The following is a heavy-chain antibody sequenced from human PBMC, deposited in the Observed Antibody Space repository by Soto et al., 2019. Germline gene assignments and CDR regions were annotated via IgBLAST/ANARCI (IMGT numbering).Heavy chain of an antibody. CDR3: ATPQKGYNWNYFDH. CDR1: GGSISGSYYY. D-gene: IGHD1-20*01. CDR2: VFYTGFT. V-gene: IGHV4-39*01. Sequence: SETLSLTCAVSGGSISGSYYYWAWLRQSPGKGPEWIGSVFYTGFTSYNPSLESRVSVSVDTSKSQFSLKLSAVTAADTAVYYCATPQKGYNWNYFDHWGQGALVTVSS. J-gene: IGHJ4*02.